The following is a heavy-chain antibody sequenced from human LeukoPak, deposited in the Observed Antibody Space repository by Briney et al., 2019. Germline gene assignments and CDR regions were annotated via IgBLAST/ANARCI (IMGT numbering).Heavy chain of an antibody. CDR3: ARAGLRYCSSTSCYYFDY. D-gene: IGHD2-2*01. J-gene: IGHJ4*02. Sequence: AGGSLRLSCAASGFTFDDYGMSWVRHAPGKGLEWVSGINWNGGSTGYADSVKGRFTISRDNAKNSLYLQMNSLRAADTALYYCARAGLRYCSSTSCYYFDYWGQGTLVTVSS. V-gene: IGHV3-20*04. CDR1: GFTFDDYG. CDR2: INWNGGST.